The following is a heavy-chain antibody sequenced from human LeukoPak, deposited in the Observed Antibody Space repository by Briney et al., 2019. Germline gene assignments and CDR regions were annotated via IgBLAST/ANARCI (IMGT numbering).Heavy chain of an antibody. CDR2: IYYSGST. J-gene: IGHJ5*02. D-gene: IGHD2-2*01. Sequence: SETLSLTCTVSGGSISSYYWSWIRQPPGKGLEWIGYIYYSGSTNYNPSLKSRVTISVDTSKNQFSLKLSSVTAADTAVYYCARHQGYCSSTSCHNWFDPWGQGILVTVSS. CDR3: ARHQGYCSSTSCHNWFDP. CDR1: GGSISSYY. V-gene: IGHV4-59*08.